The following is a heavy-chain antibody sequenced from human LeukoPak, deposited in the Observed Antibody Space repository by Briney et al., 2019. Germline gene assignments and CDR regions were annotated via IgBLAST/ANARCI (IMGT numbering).Heavy chain of an antibody. Sequence: SVKVSCKASGGTFSSYTISWVRQAPGQGLEWMGRIIPILGVPNYAQKFQGRVTITADKSTSTAYLELSSLSSKDTAVYYCARGLTGYYDFWSGYYLDYWGPVTLVTVSS. CDR2: IIPILGVP. D-gene: IGHD3-3*01. CDR1: GGTFSSYT. CDR3: ARGLTGYYDFWSGYYLDY. J-gene: IGHJ4*02. V-gene: IGHV1-69*02.